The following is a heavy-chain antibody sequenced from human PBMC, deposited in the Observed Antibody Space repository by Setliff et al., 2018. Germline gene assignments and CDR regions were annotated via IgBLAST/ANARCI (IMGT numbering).Heavy chain of an antibody. J-gene: IGHJ4*02. CDR2: VFYNGAA. Sequence: PSETLSLTCTVSGDSISDASIMAWIRQPPRKGLEFIGYVFYNGAAKYDPSLKSRVTMSVDTSKTQFSLKLNSMTTADTAVYYCARGGTYRYFDYWGQGALVTVSS. CDR3: ARGGTYRYFDY. CDR1: GDSISDAS. V-gene: IGHV4-59*01.